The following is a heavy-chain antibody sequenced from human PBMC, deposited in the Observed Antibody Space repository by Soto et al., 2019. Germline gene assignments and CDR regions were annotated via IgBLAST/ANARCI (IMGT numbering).Heavy chain of an antibody. V-gene: IGHV3-33*01. CDR3: ARDRHYGDYRGPGFDY. CDR2: IWYDGSNK. D-gene: IGHD4-17*01. J-gene: IGHJ4*02. CDR1: GFTFSSYG. Sequence: QVQLVESGGGVVQPGRSLRLSCAASGFTFSSYGMHWVRQAPGKGLEWVAVIWYDGSNKYYADSVKGRFTISRDNSKNTLYLQMNSLRAEDTAVYYCARDRHYGDYRGPGFDYWGQGTLVTVSS.